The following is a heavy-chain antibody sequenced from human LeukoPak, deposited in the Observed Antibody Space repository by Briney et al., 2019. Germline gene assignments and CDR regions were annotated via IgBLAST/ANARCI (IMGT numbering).Heavy chain of an antibody. CDR3: ARSYSNYDLLNYYYYGMDV. CDR1: GFTVSSNY. CDR2: IYSGGST. V-gene: IGHV3-66*01. J-gene: IGHJ6*02. D-gene: IGHD4-11*01. Sequence: GRSLRLSCAASGFTVSSNYMSWVRQAPGKGLEWVSVIYSGGSTYYADSVKGRFTISRDNSKNTLYLQMNSLRAEDTAVYYCARSYSNYDLLNYYYYGMDVWGQGTTVTVSS.